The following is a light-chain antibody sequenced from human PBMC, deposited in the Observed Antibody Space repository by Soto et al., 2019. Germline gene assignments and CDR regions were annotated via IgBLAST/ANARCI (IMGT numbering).Light chain of an antibody. Sequence: QSVLTQPPSVSGAPGQRVTISCTGSSSNIGAVYDVHWYQQRPGTAPKLLIFGNINRPSGVADRFSGSKSGTSASLAINGLQAEDEGDYSCQSYDSTLSARYVFGTGTKVTVL. J-gene: IGLJ1*01. CDR2: GNI. CDR3: QSYDSTLSARYV. V-gene: IGLV1-40*01. CDR1: SSNIGAVYD.